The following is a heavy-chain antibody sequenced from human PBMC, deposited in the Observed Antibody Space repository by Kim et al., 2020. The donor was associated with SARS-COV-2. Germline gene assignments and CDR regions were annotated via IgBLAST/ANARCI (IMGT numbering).Heavy chain of an antibody. CDR3: ARTVKYYYTSGFDY. D-gene: IGHD3-10*01. V-gene: IGHV1-18*01. J-gene: IGHJ4*02. Sequence: AQRLQGRVTMTTDTSTSTAYMELRSLRSDDTAVYYCARTVKYYYTSGFDYWGQRTLVTVSS.